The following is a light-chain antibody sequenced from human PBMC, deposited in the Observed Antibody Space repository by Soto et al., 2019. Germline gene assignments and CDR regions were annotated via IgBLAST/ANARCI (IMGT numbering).Light chain of an antibody. Sequence: QSVLTQPPSVSGAPGQMVTISCTGSSSNVGAGYDVHWYQQLPGTAPKLLIYRNTNRPSGVPDRFSGSKSGTSASLAITGLQAEDEADYYCQSCDSSLSGSGVFGTGTKVTVL. CDR1: SSNVGAGYD. V-gene: IGLV1-40*01. J-gene: IGLJ1*01. CDR3: QSCDSSLSGSGV. CDR2: RNT.